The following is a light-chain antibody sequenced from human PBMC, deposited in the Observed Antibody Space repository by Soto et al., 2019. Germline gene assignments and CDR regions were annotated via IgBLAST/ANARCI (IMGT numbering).Light chain of an antibody. J-gene: IGKJ3*01. CDR2: AAS. CDR1: QGSGTY. CDR3: QNYHSAPFT. Sequence: QMTQSPSSLSASIGDRVTITCRASQGSGTYLAWYQQRPGKVPKVLIYAASTLQSGVPSRFSGSGSGSDFTLTITSLQPEDVATYFCQNYHSAPFTFGPGTKLDIK. V-gene: IGKV1-27*01.